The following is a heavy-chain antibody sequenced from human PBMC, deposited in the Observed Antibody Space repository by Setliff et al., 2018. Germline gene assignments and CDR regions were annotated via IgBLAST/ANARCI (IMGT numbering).Heavy chain of an antibody. V-gene: IGHV1-69*06. CDR3: ATFLPRRPTMRYGMDV. J-gene: IGHJ6*02. CDR1: GYTFTSYA. D-gene: IGHD1-1*01. CDR2: IIPIFGTA. Sequence: SVKVSCKASGYTFTSYAMNWVRQAPGQGLEWMGGIIPIFGTANYAQKFQGRVTMTEDTSTDTAYMELSSLRSEDTAVYYCATFLPRRPTMRYGMDVWGQGTTVTVSS.